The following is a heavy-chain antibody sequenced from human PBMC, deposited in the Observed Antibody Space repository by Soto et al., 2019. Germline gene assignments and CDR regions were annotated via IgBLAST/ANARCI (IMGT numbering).Heavy chain of an antibody. V-gene: IGHV1-69*06. CDR2: IIPIFGTI. CDR3: ARGYCTSTTCEDYYAMDV. J-gene: IGHJ6*02. CDR1: GGNFRSYA. Sequence: LVNWACRTSGGNFRSYATRWVRQASGQGLEWLGGIIPIFGTINYAQNFKGTVTISAHKSTSTAHMELRSLRSGDTAVYYCARGYCTSTTCEDYYAMDVWGQGNKVTVS. D-gene: IGHD2-2*01.